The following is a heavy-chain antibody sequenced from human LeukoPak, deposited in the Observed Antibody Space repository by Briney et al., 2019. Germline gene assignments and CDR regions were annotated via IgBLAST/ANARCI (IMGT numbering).Heavy chain of an antibody. J-gene: IGHJ4*02. D-gene: IGHD1-1*01. V-gene: IGHV6-1*01. CDR2: TYYRSKWYN. Sequence: SQTLSLTCAISGDIVSSDSATWNWIRQSLSRGLEWLGRTYYRSKWYNDYAVSVKSRITINPDTSKNQFSLQLNSVTPEDTAVYYCVRGAQLPGIDYWGQGTLVTVSS. CDR3: VRGAQLPGIDY. CDR1: GDIVSSDSAT.